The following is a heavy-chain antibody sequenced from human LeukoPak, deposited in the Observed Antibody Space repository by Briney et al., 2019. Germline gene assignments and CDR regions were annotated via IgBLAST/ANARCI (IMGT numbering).Heavy chain of an antibody. CDR1: GFTFSGYA. V-gene: IGHV3-23*01. D-gene: IGHD6-6*01. Sequence: GGSLRLSCAASGFTFSGYAMSWVRQAPGKGLEWVSAISGSGGSTYYADSVKGRFTISRDNSKNTLYLQMNSLRAEDTAVYYCAKDRGIEYSGSSRAFDIWGQGTMVTVSS. CDR3: AKDRGIEYSGSSRAFDI. CDR2: ISGSGGST. J-gene: IGHJ3*02.